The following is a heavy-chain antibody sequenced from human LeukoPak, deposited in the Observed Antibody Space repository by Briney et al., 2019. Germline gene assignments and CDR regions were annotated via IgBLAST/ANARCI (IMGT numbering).Heavy chain of an antibody. CDR1: GFTFSNAW. V-gene: IGHV3-15*01. CDR2: IKRETDGGTT. Sequence: GGSLRLSCAASGFTFSNAWKSWVRQAPGKGLERVGRIKRETDGGTTDYAAPVKGRFTISRDDSKSTLYLQMNSLKTDDTAVYYCTTKYYYDSSGYNNFDYWGQGTLVTVSS. CDR3: TTKYYYDSSGYNNFDY. D-gene: IGHD3-22*01. J-gene: IGHJ4*02.